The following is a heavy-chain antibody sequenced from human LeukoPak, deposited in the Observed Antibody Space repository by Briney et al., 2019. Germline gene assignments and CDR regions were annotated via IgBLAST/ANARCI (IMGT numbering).Heavy chain of an antibody. CDR3: AKDRGMSSSWFYFDY. V-gene: IGHV3-43*01. J-gene: IGHJ4*02. D-gene: IGHD6-13*01. CDR1: GFTFDDYT. Sequence: PGGSLRLSCAASGFTFDDYTMHWVRHAPGKGLEWVSLISWDGGSTYCADSVKGRFTISRDNSKNSLYLQMNSLRTEDTALYYCAKDRGMSSSWFYFDYWGQGTLVTVSS. CDR2: ISWDGGST.